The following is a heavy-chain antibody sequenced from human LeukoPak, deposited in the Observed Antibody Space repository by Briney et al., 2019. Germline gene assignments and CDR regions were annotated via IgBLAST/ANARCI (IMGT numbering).Heavy chain of an antibody. Sequence: ASVKVSCKASGYTFTGCYMHWVRQAPGQGLEWMGWINPNSGGTNYAQKFQGRVTMTRDTSISTAYMELSRLRSDDTAVYYCAREGIVVVVAAFDYWGQGTLVTVSS. CDR1: GYTFTGCY. J-gene: IGHJ4*02. CDR3: AREGIVVVVAAFDY. CDR2: INPNSGGT. V-gene: IGHV1-2*02. D-gene: IGHD2-15*01.